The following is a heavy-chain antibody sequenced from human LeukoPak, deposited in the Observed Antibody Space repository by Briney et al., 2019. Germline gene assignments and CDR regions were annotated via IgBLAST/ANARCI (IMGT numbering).Heavy chain of an antibody. CDR1: GGSISSGGYY. Sequence: SETLSLTCAVSGGSISSGGYYWSWIRQPAGKGLEWIGRIYTSGSTNYNPSLKSRVTISVDTSKNQFSLKLSSVTAADTAVYYCARASYGYLFDYWGQGTLVTVSS. V-gene: IGHV4-61*02. CDR3: ARASYGYLFDY. D-gene: IGHD5-18*01. J-gene: IGHJ4*02. CDR2: IYTSGST.